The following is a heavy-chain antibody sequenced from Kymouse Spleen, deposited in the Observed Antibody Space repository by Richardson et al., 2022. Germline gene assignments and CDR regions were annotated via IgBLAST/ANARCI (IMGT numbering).Heavy chain of an antibody. Sequence: QVQLQESGPGLVKPSQTLSLTCTVSGGSISSGGYYWSWIRQHPGKGLEWIGYIYYSGSTYYNPSLKSRVTISVDTSKNQFSLKLSSVTAADTAVYYCARDH*QLVQRYSSGWYYFDYWGQGTLVTVSS. CDR3: ARDH*QLVQRYSSGWYYFDY. CDR2: IYYSGST. CDR1: GGSISSGGYY. D-gene: IGHD6-19*01. V-gene: IGHV4-31*03. J-gene: IGHJ4*02.